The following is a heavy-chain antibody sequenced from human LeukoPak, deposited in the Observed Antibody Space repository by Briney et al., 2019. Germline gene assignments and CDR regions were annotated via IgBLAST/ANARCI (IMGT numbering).Heavy chain of an antibody. CDR3: ARGGGGEYSSGWYDY. CDR2: IYYSGTT. Sequence: SDTLSLTCTVSGGSLSRYYWRWIRQPPGKGLEWIGYIYYSGTTNHNPSLKGRVTISVATSKNQFSLNLSSVTAADTAVYYCARGGGGEYSSGWYDYWGQGTLVTVSS. J-gene: IGHJ4*02. D-gene: IGHD6-19*01. V-gene: IGHV4-59*07. CDR1: GGSLSRYY.